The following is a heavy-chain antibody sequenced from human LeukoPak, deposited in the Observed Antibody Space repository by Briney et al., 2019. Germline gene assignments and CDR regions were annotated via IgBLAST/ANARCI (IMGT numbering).Heavy chain of an antibody. D-gene: IGHD3-22*01. CDR3: ARDTLPAYYYDSSEDAFDI. V-gene: IGHV1-2*02. Sequence: GASVKVSCKASGYTFTGYYMHWVRQAPGQGLEWMGWINPNSGGTNYAQKFQGRVTMTRDTSISTAYMELSRLRSDDTAVYYCARDTLPAYYYDSSEDAFDIWGQGTMVTVSS. CDR1: GYTFTGYY. J-gene: IGHJ3*02. CDR2: INPNSGGT.